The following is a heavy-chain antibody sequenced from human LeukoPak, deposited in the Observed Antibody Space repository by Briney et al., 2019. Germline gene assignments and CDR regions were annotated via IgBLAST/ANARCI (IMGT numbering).Heavy chain of an antibody. CDR2: IYYSGST. V-gene: IGHV4-61*01. Sequence: SETLSLTCTVSGDSVNGATYYWSWIRQPPGQGLEWIGYIYYSGSTNYNPSLKSRVTISIDMSNNQFSLKLSSVTAADTAVYCCARYGRGVTAIPLFDYWGQGTLVTVSS. CDR1: GDSVNGATYY. CDR3: ARYGRGVTAIPLFDY. J-gene: IGHJ4*02. D-gene: IGHD2-21*02.